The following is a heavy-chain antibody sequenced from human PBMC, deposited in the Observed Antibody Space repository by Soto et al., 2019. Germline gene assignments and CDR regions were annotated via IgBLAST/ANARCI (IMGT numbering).Heavy chain of an antibody. CDR3: VRTSLVVAAATREDY. Sequence: EVQLVESGGGLVQPGGSLRLSCAASGFTFSSYWMHWVRHAPGKGLVWVSRINSDGSSTSYADSVKGRFNISRDNAKNTLYLQMNSLRAEDTAVYYCVRTSLVVAAATREDYWGQGTLVTVSS. CDR1: GFTFSSYW. D-gene: IGHD2-15*01. J-gene: IGHJ4*02. CDR2: INSDGSST. V-gene: IGHV3-74*01.